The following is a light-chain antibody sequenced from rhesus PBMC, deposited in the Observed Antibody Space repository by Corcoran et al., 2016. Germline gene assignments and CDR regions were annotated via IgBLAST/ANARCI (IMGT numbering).Light chain of an antibody. Sequence: QVILTQSPATLSLSPGERATLSCRASQRISSYLAWYQQQPGQAPKLLIYGASSRAPGIPERFSGSGSGRDCTLTISSLEPEDFAVYYCQKYSSTPFTFGPGTKLDIK. CDR2: GAS. CDR1: QRISSY. V-gene: IGKV3-53*02. J-gene: IGKJ3*01. CDR3: QKYSSTPFT.